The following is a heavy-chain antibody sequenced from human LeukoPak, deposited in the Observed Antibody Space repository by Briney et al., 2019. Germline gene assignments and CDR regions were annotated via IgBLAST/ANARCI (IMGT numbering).Heavy chain of an antibody. CDR1: GGSISSYY. V-gene: IGHV4-59*01. J-gene: IGHJ3*02. CDR3: ARGGPTVDAFDI. CDR2: IYYSGST. Sequence: SETLSLTCTVSGGSISSYYWSWIRQPPGKGLEWIGYIYYSGSTNYNPSLKSRVTISVDTSKNQFSLKLSSVTAADTAAYYCARGGPTVDAFDIWGQGTMVTVSS. D-gene: IGHD4-17*01.